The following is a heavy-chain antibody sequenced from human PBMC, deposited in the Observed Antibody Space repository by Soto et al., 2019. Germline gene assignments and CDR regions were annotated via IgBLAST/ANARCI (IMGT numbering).Heavy chain of an antibody. V-gene: IGHV5-51*01. J-gene: IGHJ2*01. Sequence: RGESLKISCKGSGYSFTTSWIAWVRHMPGKGLEWMGIIYPGDSDTRYSPSFQGQVSISADKSIGTAYLQWSSLKASDTAIYYCARRTQGYWYFDLWGRGTPVTVSS. CDR2: IYPGDSDT. CDR1: GYSFTTSW. CDR3: ARRTQGYWYFDL.